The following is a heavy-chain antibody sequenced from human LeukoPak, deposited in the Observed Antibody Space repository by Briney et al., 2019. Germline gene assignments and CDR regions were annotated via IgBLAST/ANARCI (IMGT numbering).Heavy chain of an antibody. CDR1: GYTFTNYG. CDR2: ISAYNGNT. V-gene: IGHV1-18*01. CDR3: AREGPVAVAGLDY. D-gene: IGHD6-19*01. Sequence: GASVTVSCKASGYTFTNYGISWVRQAPGQGLEWVGWISAYNGNTNYAQNLQDRVTMTTDTSTSAAYMELRSLISDDTAVYYCAREGPVAVAGLDYWGQGTLVTVSS. J-gene: IGHJ4*02.